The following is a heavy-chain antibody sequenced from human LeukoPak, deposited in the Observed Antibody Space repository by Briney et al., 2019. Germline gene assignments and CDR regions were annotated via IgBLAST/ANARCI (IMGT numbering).Heavy chain of an antibody. CDR1: GGSFSGYY. D-gene: IGHD5-18*01. Sequence: PSETLSLTCAVYGGSFSGYYWSWIRQPPGKGVEWIGEINHSGSTNYNPSLKSRVTISVDTSKNQFSLKLSSVTAADTAVYYCARGGAMAPHDAFDIWGQGTMVTVSS. CDR2: INHSGST. CDR3: ARGGAMAPHDAFDI. J-gene: IGHJ3*02. V-gene: IGHV4-34*01.